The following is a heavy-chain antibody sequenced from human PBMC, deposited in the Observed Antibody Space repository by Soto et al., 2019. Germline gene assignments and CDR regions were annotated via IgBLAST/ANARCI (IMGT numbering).Heavy chain of an antibody. Sequence: PLKGYCKSSGYRFTVDYIDWRVKAHVEVFEWMGWINPNSGGTNYAQKFQGWVTMTRDTSISTAYMELSRLRSDDTAVYYCSRGRGYSYRYWASGFDPRGQGTLDTGSS. J-gene: IGHJ5*02. CDR1: GYRFTVDY. D-gene: IGHD5-18*01. V-gene: IGHV1-2*04. CDR2: INPNSGGT. CDR3: SRGRGYSYRYWASGFDP.